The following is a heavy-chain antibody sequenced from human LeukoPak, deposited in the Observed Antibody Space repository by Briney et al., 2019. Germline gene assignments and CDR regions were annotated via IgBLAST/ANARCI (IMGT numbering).Heavy chain of an antibody. CDR2: ISGSGTSS. Sequence: GGSLRLSCAASGFTFSSYGMNWIRQAPGKGLEWVSTISGSGTSSNYADSVKGRFTISRDNSKNTLYLQMNSLRAEDTAMYYCAKSSASFDYWGQGTLVAVSS. CDR3: AKSSASFDY. V-gene: IGHV3-23*01. J-gene: IGHJ4*02. CDR1: GFTFSSYG. D-gene: IGHD2-15*01.